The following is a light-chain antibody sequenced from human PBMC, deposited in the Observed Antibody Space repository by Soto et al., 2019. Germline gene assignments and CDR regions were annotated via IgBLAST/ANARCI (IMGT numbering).Light chain of an antibody. CDR2: GAS. J-gene: IGKJ5*01. Sequence: ETVLTQSPGTLSLSPGETATLPCRASESIRSNSLAWYQQKPGQPPRLLIYGASNRATDIPDRFSGSGSGTDFTLTITRLESEDFAVYDCQQYENSPITFGQGTRLDIK. CDR1: ESIRSNS. V-gene: IGKV3-20*01. CDR3: QQYENSPIT.